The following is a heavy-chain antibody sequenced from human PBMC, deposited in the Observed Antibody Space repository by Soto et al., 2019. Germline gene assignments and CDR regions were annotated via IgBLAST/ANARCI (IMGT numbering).Heavy chain of an antibody. Sequence: EWMGIINPSGGSTSYAQKFQGRVTMTRDTSTSTVYMELSSLRSEDTAVYYCARGYYDSSGYSMGDAFDIWGQGTMVTVSS. CDR2: INPSGGST. D-gene: IGHD3-22*01. V-gene: IGHV1-46*01. CDR3: ARGYYDSSGYSMGDAFDI. J-gene: IGHJ3*02.